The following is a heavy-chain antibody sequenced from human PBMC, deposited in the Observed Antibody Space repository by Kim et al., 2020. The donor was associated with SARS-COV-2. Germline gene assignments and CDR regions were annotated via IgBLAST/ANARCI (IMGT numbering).Heavy chain of an antibody. CDR3: ARATFYDFWSGNAFDI. J-gene: IGHJ3*02. Sequence: CLKGLVTISVDTSKNQVSLKLSSVTAADTAVYYCARATFYDFWSGNAFDIWGQGTMVTVSS. D-gene: IGHD3-3*01. V-gene: IGHV4-31*01.